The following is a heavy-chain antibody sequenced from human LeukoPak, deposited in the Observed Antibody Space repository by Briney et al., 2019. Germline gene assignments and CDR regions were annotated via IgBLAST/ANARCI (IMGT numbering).Heavy chain of an antibody. J-gene: IGHJ6*02. D-gene: IGHD3-22*01. V-gene: IGHV4-34*01. CDR1: GGSLSGFH. CDR3: ARSEVNSSGYWVILY. Sequence: SETLSLTCDVDGGSLSGFHWSWIRQSARKRLEWIGEINDRRDANYNPSLETRVDISVDMSKNQFSLKMNSVTAADTAVYYCARSEVNSSGYWVILYWGQGTTVTVSS. CDR2: INDRRDA.